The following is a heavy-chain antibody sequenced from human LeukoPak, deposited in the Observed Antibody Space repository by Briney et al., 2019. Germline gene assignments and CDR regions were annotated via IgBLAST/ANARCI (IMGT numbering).Heavy chain of an antibody. J-gene: IGHJ3*02. D-gene: IGHD3-3*01. CDR1: GFTFSSYA. CDR3: AVAWSGYLLI. CDR2: ISGSGGST. Sequence: GGSLRLSCAASGFTFSSYAMSWVRQASGKGLEWVSAISGSGGSTYYADSVKGRFTISRDNSKNTLYLQMNSLRAEDTAVYYCAVAWSGYLLIWGQGTMVTVSS. V-gene: IGHV3-23*01.